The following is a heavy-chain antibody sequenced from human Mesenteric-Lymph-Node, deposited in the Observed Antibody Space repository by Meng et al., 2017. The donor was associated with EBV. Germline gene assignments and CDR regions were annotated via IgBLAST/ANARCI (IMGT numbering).Heavy chain of an antibody. V-gene: IGHV2-5*02. D-gene: IGHD3-3*01. CDR1: GFSLTTTAVG. CDR2: IFGDDDK. Sequence: ITLEAAGRTLVNPAETLTMTCAFSGFSLTTTAVGVGRFRKPGGKAVEWLGIIFGDDDKRYSPSLKSRLTITKDSSENQVVLSMTNMDPVDTSTYFWADRRPGVGGSDYWGQGTLVTVSS. CDR3: ADRRPGVGGSDY. J-gene: IGHJ4*02.